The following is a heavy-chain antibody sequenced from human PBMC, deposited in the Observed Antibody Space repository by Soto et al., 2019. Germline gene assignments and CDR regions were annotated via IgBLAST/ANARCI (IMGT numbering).Heavy chain of an antibody. V-gene: IGHV1-18*01. CDR1: GYTFSNYG. J-gene: IGHJ5*02. CDR2: ISLYSDGT. Sequence: AAVKVSCKTSGYTFSNYGITWVRQAPGQPLEWLGWISLYSDGTNYAQKFQGRVSMTTDTSTTTAYMELRSLRSDDTAVYYCARVVPGAEAWFGPWGQGTLVTVFS. CDR3: ARVVPGAEAWFGP. D-gene: IGHD2-2*01.